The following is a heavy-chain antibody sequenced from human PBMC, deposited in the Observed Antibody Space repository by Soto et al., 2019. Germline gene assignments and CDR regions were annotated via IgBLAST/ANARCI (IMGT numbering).Heavy chain of an antibody. V-gene: IGHV4-39*01. Sequence: SETLSLTCTVSGGSISSSSYYWGWIRQPPGKGLEWIGSIYYSGSTYYNPSLKSRVTISVDTSKNQFSLKLSSVTAADTAVYYCARQGEMANDYWGQGTLVTVSS. CDR2: IYYSGST. CDR3: ARQGEMANDY. J-gene: IGHJ4*02. D-gene: IGHD2-21*01. CDR1: GGSISSSSYY.